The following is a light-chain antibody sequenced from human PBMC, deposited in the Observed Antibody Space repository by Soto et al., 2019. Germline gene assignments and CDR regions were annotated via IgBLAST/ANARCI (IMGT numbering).Light chain of an antibody. Sequence: QPVLTQSSSASASLGSSVKLTCTLSSGHSSYIIAWHHQQPGKAPRYLMKLEGSGSYNKGSGVPDRFSDSSSGADRYLTISNLQFEDEANYYCETWDSSTRVFGGGTKLTVL. CDR1: SGHSSYI. CDR3: ETWDSSTRV. V-gene: IGLV4-60*02. CDR2: LEGSGSY. J-gene: IGLJ2*01.